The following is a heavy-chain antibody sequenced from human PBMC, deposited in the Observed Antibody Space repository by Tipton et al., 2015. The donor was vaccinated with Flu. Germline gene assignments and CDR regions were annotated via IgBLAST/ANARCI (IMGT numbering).Heavy chain of an antibody. D-gene: IGHD1/OR15-1a*01. CDR1: GFTSGDYA. CDR3: AKEGITTYPLGGFDI. CDR2: VSWNSGAI. Sequence: SLRLSCAASGFTSGDYAMHWVRQAPGKGLEWVSGVSWNSGAIAYADSVKGRFTISRDNAKNSLYLQMNSLRAEDTALYYCAKEGITTYPLGGFDIWGQGTMVTVSA. J-gene: IGHJ3*02. V-gene: IGHV3-9*02.